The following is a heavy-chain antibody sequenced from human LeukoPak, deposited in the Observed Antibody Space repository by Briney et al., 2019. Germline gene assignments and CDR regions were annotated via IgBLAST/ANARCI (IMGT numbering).Heavy chain of an antibody. CDR1: GGSFSGYY. Sequence: KPSETLSLTCAVYGGSFSGYYWSWIRQPPGKGLEWIGEINHSGSTNYNPSLKSRVTISVDTSKNQFSLKLSSVTAADTAVYYCARVMGYYYGSGLPRPRPNWFDPWGQGTLVTVSS. CDR3: ARVMGYYYGSGLPRPRPNWFDP. CDR2: INHSGST. V-gene: IGHV4-34*01. D-gene: IGHD3-10*01. J-gene: IGHJ5*02.